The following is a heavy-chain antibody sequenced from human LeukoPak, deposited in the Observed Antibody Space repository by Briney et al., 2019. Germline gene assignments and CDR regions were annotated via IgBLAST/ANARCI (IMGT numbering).Heavy chain of an antibody. CDR2: IRYDGSNK. V-gene: IGHV3-30*02. CDR3: AKSRDGYNFNSFDI. Sequence: GGSLRVYCAASGFTFSSYGIHWVRQAPGKGLEWVTFIRYDGSNKYYADSVKGRFTISRDNSKNTLYLQMNSLRAEDTAVYYCAKSRDGYNFNSFDIWGQGTMVTVSS. J-gene: IGHJ3*02. CDR1: GFTFSSYG. D-gene: IGHD5-24*01.